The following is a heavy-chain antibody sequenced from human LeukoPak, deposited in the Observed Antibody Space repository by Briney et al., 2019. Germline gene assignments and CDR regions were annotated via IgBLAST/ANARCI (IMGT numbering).Heavy chain of an antibody. D-gene: IGHD4-17*01. CDR1: GFTVSSNY. V-gene: IGHV3-66*01. Sequence: GGSLRLSCAASGFTVSSNYMSWVRQAPGKGLEWVSVIYGGGSTYYADSVKGRFTISRDNSKNTLYLQMNSLRDEDTAVYYCARATPPGSTVTTSPFDCWGQGTLVTVSS. CDR2: IYGGGST. J-gene: IGHJ4*02. CDR3: ARATPPGSTVTTSPFDC.